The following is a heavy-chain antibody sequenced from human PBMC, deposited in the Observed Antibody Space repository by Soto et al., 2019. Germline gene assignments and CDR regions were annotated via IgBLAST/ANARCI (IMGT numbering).Heavy chain of an antibody. J-gene: IGHJ6*03. CDR3: ARDSYDFWSGYYGLGGYYMDV. D-gene: IGHD3-3*01. V-gene: IGHV3-7*01. CDR1: GFTFSSYW. Sequence: GGSLRLSCAASGFTFSSYWMSWVRQAPGKGLEWVANIKQDGSEKYYVDSVKGRFTISRDNAKNSLYLQMNSLRAEDTAVYYCARDSYDFWSGYYGLGGYYMDVWGKGTTVTVSS. CDR2: IKQDGSEK.